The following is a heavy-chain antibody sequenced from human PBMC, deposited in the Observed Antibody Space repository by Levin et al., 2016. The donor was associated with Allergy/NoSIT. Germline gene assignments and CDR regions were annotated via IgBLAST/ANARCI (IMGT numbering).Heavy chain of an antibody. J-gene: IGHJ4*02. Sequence: WIRQPPGKGLEWVANINQDGSGKYYVDSMKGRFTISRDNAKNSLYLQMNSLRVEDTAVYYCAREMPTAKLDYWGQGTLVTVSS. CDR2: INQDGSGK. CDR3: AREMPTAKLDY. V-gene: IGHV3-7*01. D-gene: IGHD2-2*01.